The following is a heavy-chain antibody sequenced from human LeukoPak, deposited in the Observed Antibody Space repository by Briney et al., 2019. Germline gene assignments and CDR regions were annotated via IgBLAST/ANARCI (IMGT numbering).Heavy chain of an antibody. CDR2: IYPGDSDT. D-gene: IGHD2-2*02. CDR1: GYSFTSYW. Sequence: PGESLKISCKGSGYSFTSYWIGWVRQMPGKGLEWMGIIYPGDSDTRYSPSFQGQVTISADKSISTAYLQWSSLMASDTAMYYCARLVGYCGSTSCYTPFDYWGQGTLVTVSS. J-gene: IGHJ4*02. CDR3: ARLVGYCGSTSCYTPFDY. V-gene: IGHV5-51*01.